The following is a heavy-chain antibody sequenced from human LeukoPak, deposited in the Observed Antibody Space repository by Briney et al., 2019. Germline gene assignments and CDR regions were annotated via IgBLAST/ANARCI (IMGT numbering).Heavy chain of an antibody. V-gene: IGHV4-39*01. J-gene: IGHJ4*02. CDR3: ARHGDYDSSGYSSY. CDR1: GGSISSSSYY. Sequence: SETLSLTCTVSGGSISSSSYYWGWIRQPPGRGREWVGSIYYSGSTYYNPSLKSRVTISVDTSKNQFSLKLSSVTAADTAVYYCARHGDYDSSGYSSYWGQGTLVTVSS. D-gene: IGHD3-22*01. CDR2: IYYSGST.